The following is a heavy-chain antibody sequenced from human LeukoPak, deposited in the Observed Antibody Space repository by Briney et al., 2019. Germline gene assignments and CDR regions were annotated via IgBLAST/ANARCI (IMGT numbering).Heavy chain of an antibody. CDR3: ARGIVGATVPYYFDY. Sequence: PGRSLRLSCAASGFTFSSYGMHWVRQAPGKGLEWVAVIWYDGSNKYYADSVKGRFTITRDNSKNTLYLQMNSLRAEDTAVYYCARGIVGATVPYYFDYWGQGTLVTVSS. CDR1: GFTFSSYG. V-gene: IGHV3-33*01. J-gene: IGHJ4*02. CDR2: IWYDGSNK. D-gene: IGHD1-26*01.